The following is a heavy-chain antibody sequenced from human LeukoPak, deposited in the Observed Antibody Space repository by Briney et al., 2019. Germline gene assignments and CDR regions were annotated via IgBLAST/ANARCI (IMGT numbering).Heavy chain of an antibody. CDR2: FDPEDGET. Sequence: ASVKVSCKVSGYTLTELSMHWVRQAPGKGLEWMGGFDPEDGETIYAQKFQGRVTMTEDTSTDTAYMELSSLRSEDTAVYYCAVPLSSRLGMWYFDLWGRGTLVTVSS. CDR3: AVPLSSRLGMWYFDL. D-gene: IGHD6-13*01. V-gene: IGHV1-24*01. J-gene: IGHJ2*01. CDR1: GYTLTELS.